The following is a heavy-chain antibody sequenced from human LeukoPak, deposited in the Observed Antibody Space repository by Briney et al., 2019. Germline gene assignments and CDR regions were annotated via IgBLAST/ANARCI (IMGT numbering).Heavy chain of an antibody. CDR2: ISAYNGNT. Sequence: GASVKVSCKASGYTFTSYGISWVRQAPGQGLEWMGWISAYNGNTNYAQKLQGRVTMTTDTSTSTAYMELRSLRSVDTAVYYCARDDYGDYGASADYYYGMDVWGQGTTVTVSS. D-gene: IGHD4-17*01. V-gene: IGHV1-18*01. CDR1: GYTFTSYG. J-gene: IGHJ6*02. CDR3: ARDDYGDYGASADYYYGMDV.